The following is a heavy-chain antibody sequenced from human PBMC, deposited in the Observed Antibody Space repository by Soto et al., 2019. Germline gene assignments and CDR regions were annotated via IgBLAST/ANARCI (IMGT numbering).Heavy chain of an antibody. CDR3: ARGLAYYDFWSGSRGYYYMDV. J-gene: IGHJ6*03. D-gene: IGHD3-3*01. V-gene: IGHV4-34*01. CDR1: GGSFSGYY. CDR2: INHSRST. Sequence: PSETLSLTCAVYGGSFSGYYWSWIRQPPGKGLEWIGEINHSRSTNYNPSLKSRVTISVDTSKNQFSLKLSSVTAVDTAVYYCARGLAYYDFWSGSRGYYYMDVWGKGTTVTVSS.